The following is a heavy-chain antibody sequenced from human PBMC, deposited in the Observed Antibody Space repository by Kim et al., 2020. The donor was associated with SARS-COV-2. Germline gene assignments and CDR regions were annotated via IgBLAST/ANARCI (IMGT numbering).Heavy chain of an antibody. Sequence: ASVKVSCKASGYTFTSYGISWVRQAPGQGLEWMGWISAYNGNTNYAQKLQGRVTMTTDTSTSTAYMELRSLRSDDTAVYYCATVDTAMVQSGMDVWGQGTTVTVSS. CDR3: ATVDTAMVQSGMDV. CDR1: GYTFTSYG. J-gene: IGHJ6*02. D-gene: IGHD5-18*01. CDR2: ISAYNGNT. V-gene: IGHV1-18*04.